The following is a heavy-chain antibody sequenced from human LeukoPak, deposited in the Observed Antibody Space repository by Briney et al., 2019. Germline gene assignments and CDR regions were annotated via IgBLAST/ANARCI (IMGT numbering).Heavy chain of an antibody. Sequence: MAGGSLRLSCATSGFTFSNAWMTWVRQAQGKGLEWVGRIKTKGEGGTVDYAAPVKGRFTISRDDSKNTLYLQMNSLKTEDTAVYYCTTEIYYYDSSGPFYYFDYWGQGTLVTISS. CDR1: GFTFSNAW. CDR3: TTEIYYYDSSGPFYYFDY. V-gene: IGHV3-15*01. D-gene: IGHD3-22*01. J-gene: IGHJ4*02. CDR2: IKTKGEGGTV.